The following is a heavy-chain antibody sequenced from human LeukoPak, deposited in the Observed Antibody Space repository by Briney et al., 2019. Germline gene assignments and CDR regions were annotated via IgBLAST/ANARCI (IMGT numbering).Heavy chain of an antibody. D-gene: IGHD5-18*01. CDR3: ARGNRRDTARVWAGDYYYYMDV. CDR1: GGSISSSSYY. V-gene: IGHV4-39*01. CDR2: IYYSGST. Sequence: SETLSLTCTVSGGSISSSSYYWGWIRQPPGKGLEWIGSIYYSGSTYYNPSLKSRVTISVDTSKNQFSLKLSSVTAADTAVYYCARGNRRDTARVWAGDYYYYMDVWGKGTTVTVSS. J-gene: IGHJ6*03.